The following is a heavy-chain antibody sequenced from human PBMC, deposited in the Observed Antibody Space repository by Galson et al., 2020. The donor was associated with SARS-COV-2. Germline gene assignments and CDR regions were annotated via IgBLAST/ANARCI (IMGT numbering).Heavy chain of an antibody. CDR3: ARGDSSSLLGDAFDI. J-gene: IGHJ3*02. CDR2: IYYSGST. CDR1: GGSISSYY. D-gene: IGHD6-6*01. V-gene: IGHV4-59*01. Sequence: SETLSLTCTVSGGSISSYYWSWIRQPPGKGLEWIGYIYYSGSTNYNPSLKSRVTISVDTSKNQFSLKLSSVTAADTAVYYCARGDSSSLLGDAFDIWGQGTMVTVSS.